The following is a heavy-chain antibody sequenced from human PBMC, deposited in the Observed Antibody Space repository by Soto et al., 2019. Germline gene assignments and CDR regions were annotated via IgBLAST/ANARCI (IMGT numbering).Heavy chain of an antibody. CDR1: GFTFSSYV. Sequence: GGSLXLSCAASGFTFSSYVMHWVRQTPGKGLEWVAFISYDGSNKHYAGSVKGRLTISRDNSKNTLFLEMNSLRAEDTAVYYCAKDESIVVVPAAPPLTDYWGQGTLVTVSS. V-gene: IGHV3-30*18. CDR3: AKDESIVVVPAAPPLTDY. J-gene: IGHJ4*02. D-gene: IGHD2-2*01. CDR2: ISYDGSNK.